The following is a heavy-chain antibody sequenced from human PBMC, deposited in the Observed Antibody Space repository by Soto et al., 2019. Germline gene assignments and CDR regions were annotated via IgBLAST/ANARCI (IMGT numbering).Heavy chain of an antibody. V-gene: IGHV1-46*01. CDR1: GYTFTSYY. Sequence: ASVKVSCKASGYTFTSYYMHWVRQAPGQGLEWMGIINPSGGSTSYAQKFQGTLTMTRDTSTSTVYMELSSLRSEDTAVYYCARYSLYDSSGYSFDYWGQGSLVTVSS. CDR2: INPSGGST. CDR3: ARYSLYDSSGYSFDY. J-gene: IGHJ4*02. D-gene: IGHD3-22*01.